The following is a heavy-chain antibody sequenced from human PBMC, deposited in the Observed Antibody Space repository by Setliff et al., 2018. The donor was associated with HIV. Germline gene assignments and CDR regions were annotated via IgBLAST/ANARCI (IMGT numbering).Heavy chain of an antibody. CDR1: GGSFSGYY. D-gene: IGHD4-17*01. V-gene: IGHV4-34*01. J-gene: IGHJ4*02. Sequence: NPSETLSLTCAVYGGSFSGYYWSWIRQPPGKGLEWIGEIHHSGSTKYNPSLQGRVTISIDTSKFQFSLRLSSVTAADTAIYYCARGTAPRRGTNYGGNYPLDYWGQGTLVTVSS. CDR2: IHHSGST. CDR3: ARGTAPRRGTNYGGNYPLDY.